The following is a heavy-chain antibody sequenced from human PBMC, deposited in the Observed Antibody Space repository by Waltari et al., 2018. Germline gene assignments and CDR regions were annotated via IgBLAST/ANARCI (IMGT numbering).Heavy chain of an antibody. J-gene: IGHJ4*02. CDR2: IKQDGSEK. V-gene: IGHV3-7*01. Sequence: GLEWVANIKQDGSEKYYVDSVKGRFTISRDNAKNSLYLQMNSLRAEDTAVYYCVRVRWGYFDYWGQGTLVTVSS. D-gene: IGHD3-16*01. CDR3: VRVRWGYFDY.